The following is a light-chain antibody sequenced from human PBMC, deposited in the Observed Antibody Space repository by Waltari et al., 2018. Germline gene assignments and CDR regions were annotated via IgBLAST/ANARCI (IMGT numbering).Light chain of an antibody. J-gene: IGLJ2*01. CDR3: SAYTSSATLA. CDR2: DVN. Sequence: QSALTQPASLSGAPGQSITISCTGTSSDIGFHTHVSWYQQHPGQAPRLLMYDVNRRPSGVSNRFSGSKSGNTASLTISGLQADDEAHYYCSAYTSSATLAFGGGTGLTVL. V-gene: IGLV2-14*03. CDR1: SSDIGFHTH.